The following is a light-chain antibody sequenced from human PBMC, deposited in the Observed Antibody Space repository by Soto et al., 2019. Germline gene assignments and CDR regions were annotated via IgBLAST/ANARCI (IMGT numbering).Light chain of an antibody. CDR3: SSYTSSSLWV. J-gene: IGLJ3*02. V-gene: IGLV2-14*01. Sequence: QSALTQPASVSGSPGQSITISCTGTSSDVGGYNYVSWYQQHPGKAPKLMIYEVSNRPSGVSNRFSGSKSGNTASLTISGLQAEDAADYYCSSYTSSSLWVFGGGTKLTVL. CDR1: SSDVGGYNY. CDR2: EVS.